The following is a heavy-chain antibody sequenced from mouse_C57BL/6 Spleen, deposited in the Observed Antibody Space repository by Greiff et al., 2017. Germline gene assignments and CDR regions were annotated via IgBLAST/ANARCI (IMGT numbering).Heavy chain of an antibody. CDR3: AREGNYRAYEYDEGYYFDY. D-gene: IGHD2-4*01. Sequence: EVKLVESGGDLVKPGGSLKLSCAASGFTFSSYGMSWVRQTPDKRLEWVATISSGGSSTYYPDRVNGRFPISSDNAKNTLYLQMSSLKSEDTAMYYCAREGNYRAYEYDEGYYFDYWGQGTTLTVSS. J-gene: IGHJ2*01. CDR2: ISSGGSST. V-gene: IGHV5-6*01. CDR1: GFTFSSYG.